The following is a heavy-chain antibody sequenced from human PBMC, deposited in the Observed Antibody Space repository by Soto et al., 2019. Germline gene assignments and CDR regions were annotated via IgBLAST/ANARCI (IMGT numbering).Heavy chain of an antibody. Sequence: PSETLSLTCAVYGGSFSGYYWSWIRHPPGKGLEWIGEINHSGSTNYNPSLKSRVTISVDTSKNQFSLKLSSVTAADTAVYYCARAGIAVAGRPLYWGQGTLVTVSS. CDR2: INHSGST. CDR3: ARAGIAVAGRPLY. D-gene: IGHD6-19*01. CDR1: GGSFSGYY. J-gene: IGHJ4*02. V-gene: IGHV4-34*01.